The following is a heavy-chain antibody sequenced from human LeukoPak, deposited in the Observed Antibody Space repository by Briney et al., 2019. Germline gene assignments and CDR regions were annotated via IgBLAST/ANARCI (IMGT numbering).Heavy chain of an antibody. J-gene: IGHJ4*02. V-gene: IGHV4-59*08. Sequence: SETLSLTCTVSGGSISSYYWSWIRQPPGKGLEWIGYIYYSGSTNYNPSLKSRVTISLDTSKNQFSLKLSSVTAADTAVYYCASDTNWGSSDFDYWGQGTLVTVSS. CDR1: GGSISSYY. CDR2: IYYSGST. D-gene: IGHD7-27*01. CDR3: ASDTNWGSSDFDY.